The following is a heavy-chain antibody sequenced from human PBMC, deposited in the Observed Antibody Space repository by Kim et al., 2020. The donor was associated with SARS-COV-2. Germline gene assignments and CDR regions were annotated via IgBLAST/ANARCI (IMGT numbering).Heavy chain of an antibody. J-gene: IGHJ4*02. V-gene: IGHV3-53*04. CDR3: AREPSGSRGGY. CDR2: T. Sequence: TYTADSVKGRFTISRHNSKNTLYLQMNSLRAEDTAVYYCAREPSGSRGGYWGQGTLVTVSS. D-gene: IGHD1-26*01.